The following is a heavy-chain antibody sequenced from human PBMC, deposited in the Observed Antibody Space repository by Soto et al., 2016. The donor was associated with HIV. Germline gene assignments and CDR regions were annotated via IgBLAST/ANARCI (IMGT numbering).Heavy chain of an antibody. CDR1: GFILSGYW. CDR2: INGDGTYT. Sequence: EEQLVESGGGLVQPGGPVRLSCAASGFILSGYWMHWVRQVPGKGLVWVSRINGDGTYTTYADSVKGRFTISKDKAKNTVYLQMNSLRVEDTAVFYCARGLLYGDLHYFDVWGQGTLVTVSS. V-gene: IGHV3-74*01. CDR3: ARGLLYGDLHYFDV. D-gene: IGHD4-17*01. J-gene: IGHJ4*02.